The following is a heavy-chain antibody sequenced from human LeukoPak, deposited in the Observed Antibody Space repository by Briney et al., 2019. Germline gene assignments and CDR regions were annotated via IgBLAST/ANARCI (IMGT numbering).Heavy chain of an antibody. V-gene: IGHV3-7*01. CDR3: ARDKIEGPTKLDY. CDR2: IKQDESEK. D-gene: IGHD1-1*01. CDR1: GFTFSSYR. J-gene: IGHJ4*02. Sequence: GGSLRLSCAASGFTFSSYRMSWVRQAPGKGLEWVANIKQDESEKYYVDSVKGRFTISRDNAKNSLYLQMNSLRAEDTAVYYCARDKIEGPTKLDYWGQGILVTVSS.